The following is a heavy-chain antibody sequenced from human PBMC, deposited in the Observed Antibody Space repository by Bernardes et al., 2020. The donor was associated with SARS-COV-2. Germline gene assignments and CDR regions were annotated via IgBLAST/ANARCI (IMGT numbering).Heavy chain of an antibody. J-gene: IGHJ4*02. Sequence: VGSLILSCAASGFTFSSYSMNWVRQAPGTGLEWVSSISSSSSYIYYADSVKGRFTISRDNAKNSLYLQMNSLRAEDTAVYYCARDSPIVGATPSPFDYWGQGTLVTVSS. CDR1: GFTFSSYS. V-gene: IGHV3-21*01. CDR3: ARDSPIVGATPSPFDY. D-gene: IGHD1-26*01. CDR2: ISSSSSYI.